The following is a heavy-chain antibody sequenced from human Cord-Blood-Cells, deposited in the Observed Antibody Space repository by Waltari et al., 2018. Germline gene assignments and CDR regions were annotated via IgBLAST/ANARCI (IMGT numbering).Heavy chain of an antibody. V-gene: IGHV1-2*04. J-gene: IGHJ3*02. CDR1: GYTFTGHY. Sequence: QVQLVQSGAEVKKPGASVKVSCKASGYTFTGHYMPWVRQAPGQGIEWIGWRNPTSGGTDNAQKFQGWVTMTRDTSSSTAYMELSRLRSDDTAVYYCAREEGSSSAFDAFDIWGQGTMVTVSS. CDR3: AREEGSSSAFDAFDI. D-gene: IGHD6-6*01. CDR2: RNPTSGGT.